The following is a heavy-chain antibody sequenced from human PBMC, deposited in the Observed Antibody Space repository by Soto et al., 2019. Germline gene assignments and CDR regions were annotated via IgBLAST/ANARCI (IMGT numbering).Heavy chain of an antibody. CDR2: ISAYNGNT. V-gene: IGHV1-18*04. CDR1: GYTFTSYG. J-gene: IGHJ6*02. CDR3: ARMGYCSSTSCYGGMDV. Sequence: SVKVSCKASGYTFTSYGISWVRQAPGQGLEWMGWISAYNGNTNYAQKLQGRVTMTTDTSTSTAYMELRSLRSDDTAVYYCARMGYCSSTSCYGGMDVWGQGTTVTVSS. D-gene: IGHD2-2*01.